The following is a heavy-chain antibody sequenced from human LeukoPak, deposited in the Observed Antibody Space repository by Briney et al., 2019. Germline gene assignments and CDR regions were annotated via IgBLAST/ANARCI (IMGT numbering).Heavy chain of an antibody. Sequence: ASVKVSCKASGYTFTGYYVHWVRQAPGQGLEWMGWVNPNSGVTNYAQKFQGRVTMTRDTSISTAYMELSSLRSDDTAVYYCARAGAYGSGSYLVYWGQGSLVTVSS. V-gene: IGHV1-2*02. CDR1: GYTFTGYY. CDR2: VNPNSGVT. CDR3: ARAGAYGSGSYLVY. D-gene: IGHD3-10*01. J-gene: IGHJ4*02.